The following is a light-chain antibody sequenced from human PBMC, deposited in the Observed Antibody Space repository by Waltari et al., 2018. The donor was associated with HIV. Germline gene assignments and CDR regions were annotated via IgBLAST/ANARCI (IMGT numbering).Light chain of an antibody. J-gene: IGLJ2*01. CDR2: LNSDGSH. CDR3: QTWGTGIQV. Sequence: QLVLTQSPSASASLGDSVKLTCTLSSGHSSYASAWPQQQPEKGPRYLMKLNSDGSHSKGDGIPDRFSGSSSGAERYLTISSLQSEDEADYYCQTWGTGIQVFGGGTKLTVL. CDR1: SGHSSYA. V-gene: IGLV4-69*01.